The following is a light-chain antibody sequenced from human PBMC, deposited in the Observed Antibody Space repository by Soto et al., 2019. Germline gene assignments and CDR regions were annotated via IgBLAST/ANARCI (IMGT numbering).Light chain of an antibody. V-gene: IGKV1-5*01. Sequence: DIQMTQSPSSLSASVGLSVTITCLASQSISSYLNWYQQKPGKAPKLLIYDASSLESGVPSRFSGSGSGTEFTLTISSLQPDDFATYYCQQYNSYSWTFGQGTKVDI. CDR1: QSISSY. J-gene: IGKJ1*01. CDR3: QQYNSYSWT. CDR2: DAS.